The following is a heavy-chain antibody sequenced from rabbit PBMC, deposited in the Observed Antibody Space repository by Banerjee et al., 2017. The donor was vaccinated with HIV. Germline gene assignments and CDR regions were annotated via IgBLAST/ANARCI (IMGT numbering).Heavy chain of an antibody. D-gene: IGHD1-1*01. V-gene: IGHV1S45*01. J-gene: IGHJ4*01. CDR1: GFSFSNKDV. CDR3: ARDLPGVVGWNLNL. CDR2: INAYTGKP. Sequence: QEQLVESGGGLVKPGASLTLTCKASGFSFSNKDVMCWVRQAPGKGLEWIACINAYTGKPVYASWAKGRFTISRTSSTTVTLQMTSLTAADTATYFCARDLPGVVGWNLNLWGPGTLVTVS.